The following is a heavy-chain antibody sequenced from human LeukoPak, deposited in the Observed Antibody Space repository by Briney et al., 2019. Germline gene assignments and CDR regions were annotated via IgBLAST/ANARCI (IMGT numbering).Heavy chain of an antibody. J-gene: IGHJ4*02. CDR3: ARVGAPLLRYFDWLSNLDW. CDR1: GYTFTGYY. V-gene: IGHV1-2*06. CDR2: INPNSGGT. Sequence: ASVKVSCKASGYTFTGYYMHWVRQAPGQGLEWMGRINPNSGGTNYAQKFQGRVTMTRDTSISTAYMELSRLRSDDTAVYYCARVGAPLLRYFDWLSNLDWWGQGTLVTVSS. D-gene: IGHD3-9*01.